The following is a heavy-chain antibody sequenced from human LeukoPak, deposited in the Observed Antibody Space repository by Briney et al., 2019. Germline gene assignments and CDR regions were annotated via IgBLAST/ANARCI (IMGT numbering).Heavy chain of an antibody. D-gene: IGHD2-2*01. CDR1: EFTVSVNY. V-gene: IGHV3-53*01. J-gene: IGHJ4*02. CDR2: IYSGGST. Sequence: GGSLRLSCAASEFTVSVNYMSWVRQAPGKGLEWVSFIYSGGSTYYADSVKGRFTISRDNSKNTLYLQMNSLRAEDTAVYYCAKDRYIVVVPAAMPEDYWGQGTLVTVSS. CDR3: AKDRYIVVVPAAMPEDY.